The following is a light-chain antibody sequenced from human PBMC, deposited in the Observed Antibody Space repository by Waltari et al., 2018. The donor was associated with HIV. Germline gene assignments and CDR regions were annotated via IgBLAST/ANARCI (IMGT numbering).Light chain of an antibody. Sequence: EIVLTQSPGTLSLSPGERATLSCRASQSVGSSYSAWYQQQPGQAPRLRIYGASTRATGIPDRFSGSGSGTDFTLTISRLEPEDFAVDYCQQYGSARRLTFGGGTKVEIK. CDR2: GAS. J-gene: IGKJ4*01. CDR1: QSVGSSY. CDR3: QQYGSARRLT. V-gene: IGKV3-20*01.